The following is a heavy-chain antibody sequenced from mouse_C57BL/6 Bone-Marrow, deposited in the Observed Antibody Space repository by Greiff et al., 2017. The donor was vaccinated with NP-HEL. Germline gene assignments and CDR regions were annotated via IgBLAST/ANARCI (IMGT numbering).Heavy chain of an antibody. CDR1: GFTFSSYG. V-gene: IGHV5-6*01. Sequence: EVNLVESGGDLVKPGGSLKLSCAASGFTFSSYGMSWVRQTPDKRLEWVATISSGGSYTYYPDSVKGRFTISRDNAKNTLYLQMSSLKSEDTAMYYCARQSGSNWYFDVWGTGTTVTVSS. CDR3: ARQSGSNWYFDV. D-gene: IGHD1-1*01. CDR2: ISSGGSYT. J-gene: IGHJ1*03.